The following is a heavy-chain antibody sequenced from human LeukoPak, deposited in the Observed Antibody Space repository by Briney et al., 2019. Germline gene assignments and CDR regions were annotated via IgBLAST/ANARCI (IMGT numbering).Heavy chain of an antibody. CDR2: ISFDGSNK. Sequence: PGGSLRLSCAASGFTFSSYAMHWVRQAPGKGLEWVAVISFDGSNKYYADSVKGRFTISRDNSKNTLYLLMNSLRAEDTAVCYCARDMGYYDFWSGFDYWGQGTLVTVSS. CDR1: GFTFSSYA. D-gene: IGHD3-3*01. J-gene: IGHJ4*02. V-gene: IGHV3-30*04. CDR3: ARDMGYYDFWSGFDY.